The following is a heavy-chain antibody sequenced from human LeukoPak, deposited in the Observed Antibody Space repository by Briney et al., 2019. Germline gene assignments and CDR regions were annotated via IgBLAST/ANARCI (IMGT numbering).Heavy chain of an antibody. D-gene: IGHD3-22*01. CDR3: ARGTSDSRVTPTRY. CDR2: ISSSSSYI. V-gene: IGHV3-21*01. Sequence: GGSLRLSCAASGFTFSAYKMNWVRQAPGKGLEWVSSISSSSSYIYYADSVKGRFTISRDNAKNSLYLQMNSLRAEDTAVYYCARGTSDSRVTPTRYWGQGTLVTVSS. CDR1: GFTFSAYK. J-gene: IGHJ4*02.